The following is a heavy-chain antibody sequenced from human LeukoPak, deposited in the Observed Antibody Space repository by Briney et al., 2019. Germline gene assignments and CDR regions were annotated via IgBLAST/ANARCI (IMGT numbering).Heavy chain of an antibody. J-gene: IGHJ6*03. CDR3: AREAGDSATTRVDYYYSHYMDV. D-gene: IGHD1-26*01. Sequence: ASVKVSCKASGYTYVDYYMHWVRQAPGQGLEGMGWINPNSGGTNYAQKFQGRVTMTRDTSISTAYMDLSRLKSDDTAVYFCAREAGDSATTRVDYYYSHYMDVWGTGTTVTVSS. CDR1: GYTYVDYY. CDR2: INPNSGGT. V-gene: IGHV1-2*02.